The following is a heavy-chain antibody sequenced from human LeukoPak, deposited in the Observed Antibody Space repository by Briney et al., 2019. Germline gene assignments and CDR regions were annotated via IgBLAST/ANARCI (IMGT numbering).Heavy chain of an antibody. CDR1: GYTFSSYG. D-gene: IGHD3-22*01. V-gene: IGHV1-2*02. CDR3: ARGEPYYDSSGYWFDP. Sequence: ASVKVSCKASGYTFSSYGLSWVRQAPGQGLEWMGWINPNSGGTNYAQKFQGRVTMTRDTSISTAYMELSRLRSDDTAVYYCARGEPYYDSSGYWFDPWGQGTLVTVSS. CDR2: INPNSGGT. J-gene: IGHJ5*02.